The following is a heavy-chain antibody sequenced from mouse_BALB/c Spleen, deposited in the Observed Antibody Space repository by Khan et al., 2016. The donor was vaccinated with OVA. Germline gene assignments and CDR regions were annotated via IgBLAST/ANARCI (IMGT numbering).Heavy chain of an antibody. J-gene: IGHJ3*01. CDR3: ADQLAESFDY. Sequence: EVQLQESGGDLVKPGGSLKLSCAASGFTFSSYSMSWVRQTPDNRLEWVASISSGGDYTYYPDSVKGRFTISRDNAKNTLYLQLSDLKSEDTAMYYCADQLAESFDYWGQGTLVTVSA. CDR2: ISSGGDYT. D-gene: IGHD1-1*01. V-gene: IGHV5-6*01. CDR1: GFTFSSYS.